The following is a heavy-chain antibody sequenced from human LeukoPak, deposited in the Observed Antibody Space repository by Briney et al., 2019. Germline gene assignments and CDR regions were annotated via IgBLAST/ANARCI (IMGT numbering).Heavy chain of an antibody. CDR1: GFTFSRYW. J-gene: IGHJ4*02. D-gene: IGHD3-10*01. V-gene: IGHV3-74*01. CDR3: VRLLDLDY. Sequence: GRSLRLSCAASGFTFSRYWMHWVRQAPGKGLVWVSRINSDGSMTDYADPVKGRFTISRDNAENTLYLQMNSLKAEDTAVYYCVRLLDLDYWGQGTLVTVSS. CDR2: INSDGSMT.